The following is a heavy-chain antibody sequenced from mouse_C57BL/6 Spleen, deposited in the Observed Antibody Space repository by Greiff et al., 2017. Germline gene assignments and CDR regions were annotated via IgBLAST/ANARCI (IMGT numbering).Heavy chain of an antibody. V-gene: IGHV1-61*01. J-gene: IGHJ2*01. CDR2: IYPSDSET. CDR1: GYTFTSYW. CDR3: AREGEWAYYFDY. D-gene: IGHD1-3*01. Sequence: QVQLQQPGAELVRPGSSVKLSCKASGYTFTSYWMDWVKQRPGQGLEWIGNIYPSDSETHYNQKFKDKATLTVDKSSSTAYMQLSSLTSEDSAVYYCAREGEWAYYFDYWGQGTTLTVSS.